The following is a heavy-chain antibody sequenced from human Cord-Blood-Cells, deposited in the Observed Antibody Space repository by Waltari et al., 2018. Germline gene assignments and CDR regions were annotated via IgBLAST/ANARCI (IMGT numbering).Heavy chain of an antibody. V-gene: IGHV4-34*01. CDR3: ARLYYDFWSGHPGYNWFDP. CDR1: GGSFSGYY. J-gene: IGHJ5*02. CDR2: INHSGST. Sequence: QVQLQQWGAGLLKPSETLSLTCAVYGGSFSGYYWSWTRQHPWKGLEWIGEINHSGSTNYNPSLKSRVTISVDTSKNQFSLKLSSVTAADTAVYYCARLYYDFWSGHPGYNWFDPWGQGTLVTVSS. D-gene: IGHD3-3*01.